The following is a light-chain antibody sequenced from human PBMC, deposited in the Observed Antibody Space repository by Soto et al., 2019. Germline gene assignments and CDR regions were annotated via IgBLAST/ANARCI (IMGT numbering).Light chain of an antibody. CDR1: QSISIS. CDR3: QQYSSNSF. CDR2: AAS. J-gene: IGKJ4*01. Sequence: DIQMTQSPSTLSASVGDRVTITCRASQSISISLAWYQQKPGKAPKVLIYAASSLESGVPLRFSGNGSGTEFTLTISSLQHDDFATYYCQQYSSNSFFGGGTKVEIK. V-gene: IGKV1-5*01.